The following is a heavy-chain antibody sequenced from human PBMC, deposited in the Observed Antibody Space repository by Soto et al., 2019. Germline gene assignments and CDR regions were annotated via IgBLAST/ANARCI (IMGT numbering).Heavy chain of an antibody. D-gene: IGHD6-6*01. V-gene: IGHV1-69*02. CDR2: IIPILGIA. CDR1: GAAFSSST. CDR3: ARVSHIAAHTHV. J-gene: IGHJ6*04. Sequence: SQEVSCKASGAAFSSSTISWVRQAPGQGLEWMGRIIPILGIANYAQKFEGRVTITADKSTSTAYMELSSLRSEDTAVYYCARVSHIAAHTHVWGKGTTVTVSS.